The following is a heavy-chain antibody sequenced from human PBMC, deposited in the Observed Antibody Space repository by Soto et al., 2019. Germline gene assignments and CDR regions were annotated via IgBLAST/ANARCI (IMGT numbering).Heavy chain of an antibody. CDR1: GGSISSSSYY. J-gene: IGHJ6*02. CDR2: IYYSGST. Sequence: PSETLSLTCTVSGGSISSSSYYWGWIRQPPGKGLEWIGSIYYSGSTYYNPSLKSRVTISVDTSKNQFSLKLSSVTAADTAVYYCARLPRLGYCSSTSYPPGISYYYGKDVWGQGTTVT. CDR3: ARLPRLGYCSSTSYPPGISYYYGKDV. V-gene: IGHV4-39*01. D-gene: IGHD2-2*01.